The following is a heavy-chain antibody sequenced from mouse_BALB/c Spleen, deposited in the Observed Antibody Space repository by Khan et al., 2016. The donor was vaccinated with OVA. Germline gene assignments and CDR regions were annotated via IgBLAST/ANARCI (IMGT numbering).Heavy chain of an antibody. Sequence: EVELVESGGGLVKPGGPLKLSCAASGFIFSSYAMSWVRQTPEKRLEWVATISSGGDYTYYPDSVKGRFTISRDNAKNTLYLQMSRLRSEDTAMYYCARHNDGPFAYWGQGTLVTVSA. CDR2: ISSGGDYT. V-gene: IGHV5-9-3*01. D-gene: IGHD1-1*01. J-gene: IGHJ3*01. CDR3: ARHNDGPFAY. CDR1: GFIFSSYA.